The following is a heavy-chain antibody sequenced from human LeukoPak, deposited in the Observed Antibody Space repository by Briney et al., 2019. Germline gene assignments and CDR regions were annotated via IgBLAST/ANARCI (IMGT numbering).Heavy chain of an antibody. CDR3: ARGSQALGYCSSTSCYGRLFDY. CDR2: MNPNSGNT. J-gene: IGHJ4*02. V-gene: IGHV1-8*03. D-gene: IGHD2-2*01. CDR1: GYTFTSYD. Sequence: ASVTLSCKASGYTFTSYDINWVRQATGQGLEWMGWMNPNSGNTGYAQKFQGRVTITRNTSISTAYMELSSLRSEDTAVYYCARGSQALGYCSSTSCYGRLFDYWGQGTLVSVSS.